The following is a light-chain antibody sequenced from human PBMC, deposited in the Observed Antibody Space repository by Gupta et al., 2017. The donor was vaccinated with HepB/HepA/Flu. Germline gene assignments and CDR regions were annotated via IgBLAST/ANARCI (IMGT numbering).Light chain of an antibody. J-gene: IGLJ2*01. CDR3: CSYVGSSTVV. Sequence: QSALTQPASVSGSPGQAITISCTGTSNDVGAYNFVSWYQHHPDKAPELMIFEVTKRPSGDSNRFSGSRSANTASLTIFGLQPEDEADYYCCSYVGSSTVVFGGGTKLTVL. V-gene: IGLV2-23*02. CDR1: SNDVGAYNF. CDR2: EVT.